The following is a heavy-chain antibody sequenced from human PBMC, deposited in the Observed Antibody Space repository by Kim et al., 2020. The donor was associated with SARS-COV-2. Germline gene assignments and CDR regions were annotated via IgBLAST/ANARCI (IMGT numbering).Heavy chain of an antibody. Sequence: GGSLRLSCAASGFTFSSYWMSWVRQAPGKGLEWVANIKQDGSEKYYVDSVKGRFTISRDNAKNSLYLQMNSLRAEDTAVYYCARDISNSWYSGDYWGQGTLVTVSS. D-gene: IGHD6-13*01. CDR3: ARDISNSWYSGDY. V-gene: IGHV3-7*03. CDR1: GFTFSSYW. CDR2: IKQDGSEK. J-gene: IGHJ4*02.